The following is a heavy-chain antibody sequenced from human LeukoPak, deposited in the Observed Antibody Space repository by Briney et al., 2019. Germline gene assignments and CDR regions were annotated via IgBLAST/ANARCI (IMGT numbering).Heavy chain of an antibody. J-gene: IGHJ4*02. Sequence: SDTLTLTCSVSGGSISSCSYYWGWIPQPPQPPGNALEWIWSIYDSGSTNYNPSLKSRVTISVDKSKNQFSLKLSSVTAADTAVYYCAGEEVPPTRARGYFDYWGQGTLVTVSS. D-gene: IGHD2-2*01. CDR1: GGSISSCSYY. CDR2: IYDSGST. CDR3: AGEEVPPTRARGYFDY. V-gene: IGHV4-39*07.